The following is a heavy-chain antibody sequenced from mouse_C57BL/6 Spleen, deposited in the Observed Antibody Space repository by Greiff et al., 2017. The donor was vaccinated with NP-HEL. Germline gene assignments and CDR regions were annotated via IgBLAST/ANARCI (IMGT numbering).Heavy chain of an antibody. CDR2: ISGDSSTI. Sequence: EVKLEESGGGLVKPGGSLKLSCAASGFTFSDYRMHWVRQAPEKGLEWVAYISGDSSTIYYADTVKGRFTISRDNAKNTLFLQMTSLRSEDTAMYYCARGTAFAYWGQGTLVTVST. J-gene: IGHJ3*01. CDR1: GFTFSDYR. CDR3: ARGTAFAY. D-gene: IGHD3-3*01. V-gene: IGHV5-17*01.